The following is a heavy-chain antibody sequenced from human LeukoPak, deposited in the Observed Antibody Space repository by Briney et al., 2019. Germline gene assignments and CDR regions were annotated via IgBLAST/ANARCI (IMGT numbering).Heavy chain of an antibody. D-gene: IGHD6-13*01. J-gene: IGHJ6*02. CDR1: GGTFSSYA. CDR2: IIPILGIA. CDR3: ARETAAGNYYYCYGMDV. V-gene: IGHV1-69*04. Sequence: GASVKVSCKASGGTFSSYAISWVRQAPGQGLEWMGRIIPILGIANYAQKFQGRVTITADKSTSTAYMELSSLRSGDTAVYYCARETAAGNYYYCYGMDVWGQGTTVTVSS.